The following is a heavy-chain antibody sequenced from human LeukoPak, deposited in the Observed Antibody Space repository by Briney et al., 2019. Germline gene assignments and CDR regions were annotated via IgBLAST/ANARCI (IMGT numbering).Heavy chain of an antibody. CDR2: INYDGREE. D-gene: IGHD5-12*01. Sequence: GVSLRLSCVASGFTFSRSWMSWVRQAPGKGLEWVATINYDGREEYYLNSVKGRFTISRDSAKNSVSLQVDGLRADDTAVYYCARNLWLGERGLFFFDDWGQGTQVTVSS. CDR3: ARNLWLGERGLFFFDD. CDR1: GFTFSRSW. V-gene: IGHV3-7*01. J-gene: IGHJ4*02.